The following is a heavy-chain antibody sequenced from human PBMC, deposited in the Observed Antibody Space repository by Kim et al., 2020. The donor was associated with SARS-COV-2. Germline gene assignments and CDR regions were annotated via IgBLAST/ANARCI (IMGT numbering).Heavy chain of an antibody. J-gene: IGHJ6*02. CDR1: GFTFDDYA. Sequence: GGSLRLSCAASGFTFDDYAMHWVRQAPGKGLEWVSGISWNSGSIGYADSVKGRFTISRDNAKNSLYLQMNSLRAEDTALYYCAKDISGRQDYYYYYGMDVWGQGTTVTVSS. CDR2: ISWNSGSI. CDR3: AKDISGRQDYYYYYGMDV. D-gene: IGHD1-26*01. V-gene: IGHV3-9*01.